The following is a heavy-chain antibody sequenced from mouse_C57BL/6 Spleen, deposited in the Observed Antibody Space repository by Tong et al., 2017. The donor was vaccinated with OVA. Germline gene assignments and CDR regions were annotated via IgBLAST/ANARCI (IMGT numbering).Heavy chain of an antibody. J-gene: IGHJ2*01. CDR2: IRNKANGYTT. D-gene: IGHD1-1*02. Sequence: EVQLQESGGGLVQPGGSLSLSCAASGFTFTDYYMSWVRQPPGKALEWLGFIRNKANGYTTEYSASVKGRFTISRDNSQSILYLQMNALRAEDSATYYCARYSPEGSYYFDYWGQGTTLTVSS. V-gene: IGHV7-3*01. CDR3: ARYSPEGSYYFDY. CDR1: GFTFTDYY.